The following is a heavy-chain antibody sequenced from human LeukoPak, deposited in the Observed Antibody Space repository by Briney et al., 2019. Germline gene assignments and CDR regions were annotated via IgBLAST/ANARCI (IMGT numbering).Heavy chain of an antibody. D-gene: IGHD1-26*01. CDR3: ARAFVVGAKYFDY. J-gene: IGHJ4*02. V-gene: IGHV1-2*02. CDR2: INPNSGGT. CDR1: GYTFTGYY. Sequence: ASVKVSCKASGYTFTGYYMHWVRQAPGQGLEWMGWINPNSGGTNYAQKFQGRVTMTRDTSISTAYMELSRLRSDDTAVYYCARAFVVGAKYFDYWGQGTLVTVSS.